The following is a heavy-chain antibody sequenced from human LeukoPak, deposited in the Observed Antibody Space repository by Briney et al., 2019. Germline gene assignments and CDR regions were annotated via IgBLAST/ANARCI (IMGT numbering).Heavy chain of an antibody. D-gene: IGHD3-10*01. V-gene: IGHV3-53*01. CDR3: ASHAMVRGVIITDFDY. Sequence: GGSLRLSCAASGFTVSSNYMSWVRQAPGKGLEWVSVIYSGGSTYYADSVKGRFTISRDNSKNTLYLQMNSLRAEDTAVYYCASHAMVRGVIITDFDYWGQGTLVTVSS. J-gene: IGHJ4*02. CDR2: IYSGGST. CDR1: GFTVSSNY.